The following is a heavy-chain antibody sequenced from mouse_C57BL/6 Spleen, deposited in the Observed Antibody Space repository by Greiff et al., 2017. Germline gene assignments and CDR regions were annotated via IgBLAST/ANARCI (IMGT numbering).Heavy chain of an antibody. CDR2: ISYDGSN. D-gene: IGHD2-1*01. V-gene: IGHV3-6*01. CDR1: GYSITSGYY. Sequence: EVQLQESGPGLVKPSQSLSLTCSVTGYSITSGYYWNWIRQFPGNKLEWMGYISYDGSNNYNPSLKNRISITRDTSKNQFFLKLNSVTTEDTATYDCARDNYGNSAYWGQGTLVTVSA. CDR3: ARDNYGNSAY. J-gene: IGHJ3*01.